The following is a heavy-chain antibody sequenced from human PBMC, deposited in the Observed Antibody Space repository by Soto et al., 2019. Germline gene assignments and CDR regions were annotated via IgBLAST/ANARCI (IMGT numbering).Heavy chain of an antibody. CDR1: GFTFTRYP. CDR3: AREWELLEGFFDY. J-gene: IGHJ4*02. CDR2: INAGNGNT. Sequence: GASVKGSCKASGFTFTRYPVRWVRQAPGQRLEWMGWINAGNGNTKYSQKFQGRVTITRDTSASTVYMELSSLRSEDTAVYYCAREWELLEGFFDYWGQGTLVTVSS. V-gene: IGHV1-3*01. D-gene: IGHD1-26*01.